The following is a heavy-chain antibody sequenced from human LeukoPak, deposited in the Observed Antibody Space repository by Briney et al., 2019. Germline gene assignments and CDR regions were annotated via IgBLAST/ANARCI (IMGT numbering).Heavy chain of an antibody. CDR2: INPSGGST. CDR3: ARRGRYCSSTSCPKPRNWFDP. J-gene: IGHJ5*02. Sequence: GASVKVSCKASGYTFTSYYMHWVRQAPGQGLEWMGIINPSGGSTSYAQKFQGRVTMTRDTSTSTVYMELSSLRSEDTAVYYCARRGRYCSSTSCPKPRNWFDPWGQGTLVTVSS. V-gene: IGHV1-46*01. CDR1: GYTFTSYY. D-gene: IGHD2-2*01.